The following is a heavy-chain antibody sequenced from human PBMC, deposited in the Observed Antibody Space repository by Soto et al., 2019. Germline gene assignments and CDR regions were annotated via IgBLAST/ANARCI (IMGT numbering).Heavy chain of an antibody. CDR2: ISSSSSTI. J-gene: IGHJ4*02. Sequence: GGSLRLSCAASGFIFSTYSMNWVRQAPGKGLEWVSYISSSSSTIYYADSVRGRFTITRDNDKNSVYLQMNSLRAEDTAVYYCARGPTRRHEDYFDYWGQGTLVTVSS. V-gene: IGHV3-48*01. CDR1: GFIFSTYS. CDR3: ARGPTRRHEDYFDY.